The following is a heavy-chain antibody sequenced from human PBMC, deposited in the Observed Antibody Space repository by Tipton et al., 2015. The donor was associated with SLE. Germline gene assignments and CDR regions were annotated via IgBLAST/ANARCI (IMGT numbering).Heavy chain of an antibody. V-gene: IGHV4-59*01. D-gene: IGHD1-26*01. CDR2: IYYSGST. CDR3: ASEGSGSYLGAFDI. J-gene: IGHJ3*02. CDR1: GGSISSYY. Sequence: TLSLTCTVSGGSISSYYWSWIRQPPGKGLEWIGYIYYSGSTNYNPSLKSRVTISVDTSKNQFSLKLSAVTAADTAVYYCASEGSGSYLGAFDIWGQGTMVTVSS.